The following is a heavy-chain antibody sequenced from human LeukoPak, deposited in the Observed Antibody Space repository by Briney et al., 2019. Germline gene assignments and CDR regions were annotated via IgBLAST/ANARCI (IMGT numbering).Heavy chain of an antibody. V-gene: IGHV3-20*01. CDR1: GFTFDDYG. J-gene: IGHJ4*02. D-gene: IGHD1-26*01. CDR2: INWNGGST. Sequence: PGGSLRLSCAASGFTFDDYGMSWVRQAPGMGLEWVSGINWNGGSTGYADSVEGRFTISRDNAKNSLYLQMNSLRAEDTALYHCARDRSIVGATVYFDYWGQGTLVTVSS. CDR3: ARDRSIVGATVYFDY.